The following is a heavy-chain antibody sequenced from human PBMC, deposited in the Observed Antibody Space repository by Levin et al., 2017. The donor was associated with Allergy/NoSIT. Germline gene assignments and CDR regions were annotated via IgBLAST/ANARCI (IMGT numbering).Heavy chain of an antibody. CDR1: GFTFSSYS. Sequence: GESLKISCAASGFTFSSYSMNWVRQAPGKGLEWVSSISSSSSYIYYADSVKGRFTISRDNAKNSLYLQMNSLRAEDTAVYYCARDSRATGRRRGDYWGQGTLVTVSS. V-gene: IGHV3-21*01. CDR2: ISSSSSYI. J-gene: IGHJ4*02. CDR3: ARDSRATGRRRGDY. D-gene: IGHD1-1*01.